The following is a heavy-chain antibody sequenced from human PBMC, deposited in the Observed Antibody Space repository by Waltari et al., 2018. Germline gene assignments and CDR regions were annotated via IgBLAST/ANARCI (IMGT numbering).Heavy chain of an antibody. CDR2: IIPILGIA. CDR1: GGTSSSYA. Sequence: QVQLVQSGAEVKKPGSSVKVSCKASGGTSSSYAISWVRQPPGQGLEWMGGIIPILGIANYAQKFQGRVTITADESTSTAYMELSSLRSEDTAVYYCARGCGGDCYSHNHDAFDIWGQGTMVTVSS. CDR3: ARGCGGDCYSHNHDAFDI. D-gene: IGHD2-21*01. V-gene: IGHV1-69*04. J-gene: IGHJ3*02.